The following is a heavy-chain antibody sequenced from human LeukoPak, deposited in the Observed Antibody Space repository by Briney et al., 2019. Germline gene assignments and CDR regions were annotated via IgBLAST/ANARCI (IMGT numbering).Heavy chain of an antibody. CDR2: INHSGST. CDR1: GGSFSGYY. V-gene: IGHV4-34*01. CDR3: ATRVGTKMIMLFDY. Sequence: SETLSLTCAVYGGSFSGYYWSWIRQPPGKGLEWIGEINHSGSTNYNPSLKSRVTISLDTSKNQFSLKLSSVTAADTAVYYCATRVGTKMIMLFDYWGQGTLVTVSS. J-gene: IGHJ4*02. D-gene: IGHD2-8*01.